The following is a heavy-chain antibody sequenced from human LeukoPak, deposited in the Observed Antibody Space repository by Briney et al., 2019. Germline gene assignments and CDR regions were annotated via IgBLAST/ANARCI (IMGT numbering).Heavy chain of an antibody. Sequence: HAGGSLRLSCAASGFTFSSYGMHWVRQAPGKGLEWVAVISYNGSNKYYADSVKGRFIISRDNSKNTLYLQMNSLRAEDTAVYYCAKDHHFSGWLPSADDAFDIWGQGTMVTVSS. D-gene: IGHD6-19*01. CDR1: GFTFSSYG. CDR3: AKDHHFSGWLPSADDAFDI. CDR2: ISYNGSNK. V-gene: IGHV3-30*18. J-gene: IGHJ3*02.